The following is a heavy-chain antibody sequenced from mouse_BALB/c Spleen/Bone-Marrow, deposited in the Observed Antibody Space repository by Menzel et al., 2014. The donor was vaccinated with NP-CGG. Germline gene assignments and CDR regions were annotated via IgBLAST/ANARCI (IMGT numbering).Heavy chain of an antibody. V-gene: IGHV1S22*01. CDR3: TMGLPSAY. CDR1: GYTFTSYW. D-gene: IGHD2-4*01. Sequence: LQQSGSELVRPGASVKLSCKASGYTFTSYWMHWVKQRPGQGLEWIGNIYPGSGSTNYGEKFKSKATLTVDTSSSTAYMQLSSLTSEDSAVYYCTMGLPSAYWGQGTLVTVSA. J-gene: IGHJ3*01. CDR2: IYPGSGST.